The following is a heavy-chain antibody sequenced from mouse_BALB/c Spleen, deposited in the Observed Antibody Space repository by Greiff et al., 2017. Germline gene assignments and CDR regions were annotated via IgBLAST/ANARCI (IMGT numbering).Heavy chain of an antibody. CDR3: ARGDGRAYFDY. D-gene: IGHD1-2*01. CDR2: IDPENGDT. V-gene: IGHV14-4*02. Sequence: VQLQQSGAELVRSGASVKLSCTASGFNIKDYYMHWVKQRPEQGLEWIGWIDPENGDTEYAPKFQGKATMTADTSSNTAYLQLSSLTSEDTAVYYCARGDGRAYFDYWGQGTTLTVSS. J-gene: IGHJ2*01. CDR1: GFNIKDYY.